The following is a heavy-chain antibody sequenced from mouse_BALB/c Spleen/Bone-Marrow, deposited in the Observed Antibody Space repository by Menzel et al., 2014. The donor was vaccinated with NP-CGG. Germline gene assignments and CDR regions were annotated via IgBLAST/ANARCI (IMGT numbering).Heavy chain of an antibody. D-gene: IGHD3-1*01. J-gene: IGHJ2*01. CDR3: ARDSSGYFDY. V-gene: IGHV5-9-4*01. CDR1: GFSFSYYA. Sequence: VQLQQSGGGLVKPGGSLKLSCAASGFSFSYYAMSWVRQSPEESLEWVAGISSGGSYTYYPDTVTGRFTISRDNAKNTLYLEMSSLRSEDTAMYYCARDSSGYFDYWGQGTTLTVSS. CDR2: ISSGGSYT.